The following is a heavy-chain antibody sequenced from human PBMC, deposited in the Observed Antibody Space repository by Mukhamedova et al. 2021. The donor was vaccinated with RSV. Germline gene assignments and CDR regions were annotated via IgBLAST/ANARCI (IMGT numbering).Heavy chain of an antibody. D-gene: IGHD4-11*01. CDR2: ISGDGDIT. V-gene: IGHV3-23*01. CDR3: AKDSGFLINYLRN. Sequence: GISGDGDITYYADSVKGRFTVSRDNSRNTLFMQVNSLRAEDTAVYYCAKDSGFLINYLRNWGQGTLVTVSS. J-gene: IGHJ4*02.